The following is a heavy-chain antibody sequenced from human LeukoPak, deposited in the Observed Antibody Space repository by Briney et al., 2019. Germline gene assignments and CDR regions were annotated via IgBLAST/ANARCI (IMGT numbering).Heavy chain of an antibody. J-gene: IGHJ4*02. V-gene: IGHV4-30-2*01. CDR2: IYHSGST. Sequence: SQTLSLTCTVSGGSISSGGYYWSWIRQPPGKGLEWIGYIYHSGSTYYNPSLKSRVTISVDRSKNQFSLKLSSVTAADTAVYYCARGFHYYGSGSYLDYWGQGTLVTVSS. D-gene: IGHD3-10*01. CDR3: ARGFHYYGSGSYLDY. CDR1: GGSISSGGYY.